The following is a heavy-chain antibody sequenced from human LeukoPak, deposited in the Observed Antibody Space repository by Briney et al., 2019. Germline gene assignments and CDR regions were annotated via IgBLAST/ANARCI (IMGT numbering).Heavy chain of an antibody. CDR2: IYPGDSDT. Sequence: GESLKISCKGSGYSFTSYWISWVRQMPGKGLGWMGIIYPGDSDTRYSPSFQGQVTISADKSISTAYLQWSSLKASDTAMYYCARSSPYGSALYYFDYWGQGTLVTVSS. J-gene: IGHJ4*02. CDR3: ARSSPYGSALYYFDY. V-gene: IGHV5-51*01. CDR1: GYSFTSYW. D-gene: IGHD3-10*01.